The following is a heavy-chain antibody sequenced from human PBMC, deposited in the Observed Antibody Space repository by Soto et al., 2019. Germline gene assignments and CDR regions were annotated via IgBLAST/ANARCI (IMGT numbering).Heavy chain of an antibody. V-gene: IGHV1-2*02. D-gene: IGHD1-26*01. CDR2: IGPESGAT. CDR3: GRGRSGQIVVFY. Sequence: ASVKVSCKASGYTFTGHYIHWVRQAPEQGPEWMGEIGPESGATRYAQRFQGRVTMTRDMSITTVYMELNNLSPDDTAVYYCGRGRSGQIVVFYWGQGTQVTVYS. CDR1: GYTFTGHY. J-gene: IGHJ4*02.